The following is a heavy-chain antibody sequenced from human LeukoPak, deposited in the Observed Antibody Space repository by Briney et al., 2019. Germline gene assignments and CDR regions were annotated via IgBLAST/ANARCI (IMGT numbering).Heavy chain of an antibody. CDR1: GFTFDDYA. CDR3: ARAEWELLPGYYYGMDV. J-gene: IGHJ6*02. CDR2: ISWNSGSI. V-gene: IGHV3-9*01. D-gene: IGHD1-26*01. Sequence: PGRSLRLSCAASGFTFDDYAMHWVRQAPVKGLEWVSGISWNSGSIGYADSVKGRFTISRDNAKNSLYLQMNSLRAEDTAVYYCARAEWELLPGYYYGMDVWGQGTTVTVSS.